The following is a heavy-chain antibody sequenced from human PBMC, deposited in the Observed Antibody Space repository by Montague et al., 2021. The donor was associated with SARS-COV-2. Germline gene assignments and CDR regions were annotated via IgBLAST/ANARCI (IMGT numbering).Heavy chain of an antibody. D-gene: IGHD2-21*01. CDR1: GFSLRTAGVA. CDR3: AHGPSISDCYFDV. J-gene: IGHJ2*01. Sequence: PALVKPTQTLTLTCNFSGFSLRTAGVAVDWIRQPPGKAPQWLGPIYWDDEKRYSASLQSRLFITKYPSRNQVVLSLASVDPADTGTSYCAHGPSISDCYFDVWGRGTLVTVSS. CDR2: IYWDDEK. V-gene: IGHV2-5*02.